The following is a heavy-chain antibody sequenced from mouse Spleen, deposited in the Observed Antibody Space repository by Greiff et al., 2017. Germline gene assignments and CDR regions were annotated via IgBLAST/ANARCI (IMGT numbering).Heavy chain of an antibody. Sequence: QVQLQQSGAELVKPGASVKISCKASGYAFSSYWMNWVKQRPGKGLEWIGQIYPGDGDTNYNGKFKGKATLTADKSSSTAYMQLSSLTSEDSAVYFCARASWGYYAMDYWGQGTSVTVSS. V-gene: IGHV1-80*01. CDR3: ARASWGYYAMDY. J-gene: IGHJ4*01. D-gene: IGHD4-1*01. CDR2: IYPGDGDT. CDR1: GYAFSSYW.